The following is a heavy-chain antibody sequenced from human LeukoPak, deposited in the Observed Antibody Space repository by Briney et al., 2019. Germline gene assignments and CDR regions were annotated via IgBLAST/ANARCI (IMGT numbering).Heavy chain of an antibody. D-gene: IGHD4-17*01. CDR1: GFTFSNYA. Sequence: PGGSLRLSCAASGFTFSNYAMNWVRQAPGKGLEWVSAIAGGIGTTFYADSVKGRFTISRDNSKNTLYLQMNSLRAEDTAVYYCAKDRTYGDYGLAVWYFDLWGRGTLVTVSS. V-gene: IGHV3-23*01. J-gene: IGHJ2*01. CDR2: IAGGIGTT. CDR3: AKDRTYGDYGLAVWYFDL.